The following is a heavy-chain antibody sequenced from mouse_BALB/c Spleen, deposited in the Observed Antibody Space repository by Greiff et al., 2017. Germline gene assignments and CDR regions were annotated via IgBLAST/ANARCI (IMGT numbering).Heavy chain of an antibody. Sequence: QVQLKESGPGLVAPSQSLSITCTVSGFSLTSYDISWIRQPPGKGLEWLGVIWTGGGTNYNSAFMSRLSISKDNSKSQVFLKMNSLQTDDTAIYYCVRDPEGKGGMDYWGQGTSVTVSS. V-gene: IGHV2-9-2*01. CDR2: IWTGGGT. CDR1: GFSLTSYD. CDR3: VRDPEGKGGMDY. J-gene: IGHJ4*01. D-gene: IGHD1-3*01.